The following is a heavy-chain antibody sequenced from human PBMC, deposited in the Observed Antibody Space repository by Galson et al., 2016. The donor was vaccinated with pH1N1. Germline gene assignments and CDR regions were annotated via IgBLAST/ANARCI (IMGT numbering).Heavy chain of an antibody. V-gene: IGHV2-5*02. CDR2: FYWDDDT. Sequence: PALVKPTQTLTLTCTFSGFSLNSSGMGVGWIRQPPGKALEWLALFYWDDDTRYSPSLKTRLTINKDPSKTQVVLMMTNMDPVDTATYYCAHREVMITNAFDFWGQGTMVTVSS. D-gene: IGHD3-16*01. CDR3: AHREVMITNAFDF. J-gene: IGHJ3*01. CDR1: GFSLNSSGMG.